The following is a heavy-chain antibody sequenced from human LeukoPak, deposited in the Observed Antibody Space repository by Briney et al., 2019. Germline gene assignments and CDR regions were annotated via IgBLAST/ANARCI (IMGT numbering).Heavy chain of an antibody. V-gene: IGHV4-61*08. J-gene: IGHJ4*02. CDR1: GGSISSGGYS. D-gene: IGHD6-13*01. CDR3: ARVTGYMTEDYFDY. Sequence: SQTLSLTCAVCGGSISSGGYSWSWIRQPPGKGLEWIGYIYYSGSTNYNPSLKSRVTISVDTSKNQFSLRLSSVTAADTAVYYCARVTGYMTEDYFDYWGQGTLITVSS. CDR2: IYYSGST.